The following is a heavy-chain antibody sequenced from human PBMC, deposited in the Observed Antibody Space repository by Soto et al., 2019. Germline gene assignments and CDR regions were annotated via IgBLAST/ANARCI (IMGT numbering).Heavy chain of an antibody. CDR1: GGSISSYY. V-gene: IGHV4-59*01. CDR3: AREDGSGSYSNKWFDP. CDR2: IYYSGST. Sequence: SETLSLTCTVSGGSISSYYWSWIRQPPGKGLEWIGYIYYSGSTNYNPSLKSRVTISVDTSKNQFSLKLSSVTAADTAVYYCAREDGSGSYSNKWFDPWGQGTL. D-gene: IGHD3-10*01. J-gene: IGHJ5*02.